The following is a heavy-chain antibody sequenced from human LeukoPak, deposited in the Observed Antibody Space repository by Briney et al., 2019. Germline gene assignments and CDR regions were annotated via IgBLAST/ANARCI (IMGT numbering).Heavy chain of an antibody. CDR1: GFTFSNYA. Sequence: GGSLRLSCAASGFTFSNYAMTWVRQAPGKGLEWVSAISGSGSSTYYADSVKGRFTISRDNAKNSLYLQMNSLRAEDTAVYYCARGGLPKPFDYWGQGTLVTVSS. V-gene: IGHV3-23*01. CDR2: ISGSGSST. J-gene: IGHJ4*02. CDR3: ARGGLPKPFDY. D-gene: IGHD1-14*01.